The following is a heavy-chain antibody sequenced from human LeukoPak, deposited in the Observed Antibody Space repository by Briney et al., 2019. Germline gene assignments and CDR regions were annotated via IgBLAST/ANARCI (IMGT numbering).Heavy chain of an antibody. J-gene: IGHJ3*02. Sequence: QAGGSLRLSCAASGFTFSNYPMHWVRQAPGKGLEWVAVVSRDGISKYYPDSVRGRFTISRDNSKNTLYLEVNSLRSEDTAVFYCARGIPNAFDIWGQGTMVTVSS. CDR3: ARGIPNAFDI. CDR1: GFTFSNYP. V-gene: IGHV3-30-3*01. CDR2: VSRDGISK.